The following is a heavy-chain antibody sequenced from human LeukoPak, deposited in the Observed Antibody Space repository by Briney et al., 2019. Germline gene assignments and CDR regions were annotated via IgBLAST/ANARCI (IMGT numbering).Heavy chain of an antibody. CDR1: GYTFTSYA. J-gene: IGHJ4*02. CDR2: INTNTGNP. V-gene: IGHV7-4-1*02. Sequence: GASVKVSCKASGYTFTSYAMLWVRQVPGQGLEWMGWINTNTGNPTYAQGFTGRFVFSLDTSVSTAFLEISSLKAEDTAVYYCARGRATATKFEFDNWGQGTLVTVSS. D-gene: IGHD4-17*01. CDR3: ARGRATATKFEFDN.